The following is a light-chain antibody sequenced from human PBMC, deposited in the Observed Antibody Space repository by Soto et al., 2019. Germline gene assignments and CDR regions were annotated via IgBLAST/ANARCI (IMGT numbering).Light chain of an antibody. Sequence: EIVLTQSPGTLSLSPGERATLSCRASQSFSSSSIAWYQQRPGQPPRLLTYAASKRVTVIPARFSGSGSGTDFTLDINRLEPEDFTVYYCQQYGGPSFTFGQGTTLEI. CDR1: QSFSSSS. CDR2: AAS. CDR3: QQYGGPSFT. J-gene: IGKJ2*01. V-gene: IGKV3-20*01.